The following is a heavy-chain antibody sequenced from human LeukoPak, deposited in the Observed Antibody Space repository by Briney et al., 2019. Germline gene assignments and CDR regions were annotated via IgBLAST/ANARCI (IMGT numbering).Heavy chain of an antibody. V-gene: IGHV3-30*02. D-gene: IGHD3-3*01. CDR3: ARATFGVVTVPRDY. CDR1: GFTFSSYG. Sequence: PGGSLRLSCAASGFTFSSYGMHWVRQAPGKGLEWVAFIRYDGSNKYYADSVKGRFTISRDNSKNTLYLQMNSLRAEDTAVYYCARATFGVVTVPRDYWGQGTLVTVSS. CDR2: IRYDGSNK. J-gene: IGHJ4*02.